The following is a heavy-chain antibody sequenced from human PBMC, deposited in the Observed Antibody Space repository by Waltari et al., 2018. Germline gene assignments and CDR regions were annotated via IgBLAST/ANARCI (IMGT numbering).Heavy chain of an antibody. CDR3: ASRDYYDSSGYFTDAFDI. D-gene: IGHD3-22*01. V-gene: IGHV4-39*01. CDR2: IYYSGST. J-gene: IGHJ3*02. CDR1: GGSISSSSYY. Sequence: QLQLQESGPGLVKPSETLSLTCTVSGGSISSSSYYWGWIRQPPGKGLEWIGSIYYSGSTYYNPSRKSRVTISVDTSKNQFSLKLSSVTAADTAVYYCASRDYYDSSGYFTDAFDIWGQGTMVTVSS.